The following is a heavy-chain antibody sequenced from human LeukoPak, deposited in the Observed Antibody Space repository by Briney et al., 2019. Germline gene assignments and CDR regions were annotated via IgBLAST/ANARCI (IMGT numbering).Heavy chain of an antibody. CDR3: TRTSTVAAFDY. V-gene: IGHV4-59*01. CDR2: IYYSGST. Sequence: KPSETLSLTCTVSGGSISSYYWSWIRQPPVKGLEWIGYIYYSGSTNYNPSLKSRVTISVDTSKNQFSLKLSSVTAADTAVYYCTRTSTVAAFDYWGQGTLVTVSS. J-gene: IGHJ4*02. D-gene: IGHD6-19*01. CDR1: GGSISSYY.